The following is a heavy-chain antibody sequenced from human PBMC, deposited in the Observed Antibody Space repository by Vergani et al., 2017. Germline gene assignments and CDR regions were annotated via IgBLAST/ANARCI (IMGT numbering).Heavy chain of an antibody. CDR3: ARDGFSDYDFWSGYYDSGLDY. Sequence: EVQLLESGGGLVQPGGSLRLSCAASGFTFSSYAMSWVRQAPGKGLEWVSAISGSGGSTYYADSVKGRFTISRDNSKNTLYLQMNSLRAEDTAVYYCARDGFSDYDFWSGYYDSGLDYWGQGTLVTVSS. CDR2: ISGSGGST. J-gene: IGHJ4*02. D-gene: IGHD3-3*01. CDR1: GFTFSSYA. V-gene: IGHV3-23*01.